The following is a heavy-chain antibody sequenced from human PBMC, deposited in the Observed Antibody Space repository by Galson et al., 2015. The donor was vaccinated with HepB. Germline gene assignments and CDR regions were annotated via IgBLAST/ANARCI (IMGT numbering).Heavy chain of an antibody. Sequence: LRLSCAASGFTFSSYSMNWVRQAPGKGLEWVSSISSSSSYIYYADSVKGRFTISRDNAKNSLYLQMNSLRAEDTAVYYCARDKGASSSSPGYYYYYMDVWGKGTTVTVSS. CDR2: ISSSSSYI. CDR1: GFTFSSYS. J-gene: IGHJ6*03. D-gene: IGHD6-6*01. CDR3: ARDKGASSSSPGYYYYYMDV. V-gene: IGHV3-21*01.